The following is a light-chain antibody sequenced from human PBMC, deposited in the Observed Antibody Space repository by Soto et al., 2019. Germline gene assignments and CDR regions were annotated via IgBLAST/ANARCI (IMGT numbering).Light chain of an antibody. Sequence: IVLTQSPGTLSLSPGERATLSCRSTRSVSSSYLAWYQQKPGQAPRLLIYGASTRATGIPARFSGSGSGTEFTLTISSLQSEDFAVYYCQQYNNWPRTFGQRTKADIK. V-gene: IGKV3-15*01. CDR3: QQYNNWPRT. CDR1: RSVSSSY. J-gene: IGKJ1*01. CDR2: GAS.